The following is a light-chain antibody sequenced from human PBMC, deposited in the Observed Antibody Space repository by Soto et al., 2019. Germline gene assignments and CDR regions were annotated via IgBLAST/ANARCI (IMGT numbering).Light chain of an antibody. CDR1: HSFTSNY. J-gene: IGKJ4*01. Sequence: EMRLTQSPGTLSFSPGERATLSCGASHSFTSNYLAWYQQKPGQAPRLLIYGASTRATGIPDRFSGSGSGTDFTLTISRLEPEDFAVYYCQQYGSSPLTFGGGTNVDI. CDR3: QQYGSSPLT. V-gene: IGKV3-20*01. CDR2: GAS.